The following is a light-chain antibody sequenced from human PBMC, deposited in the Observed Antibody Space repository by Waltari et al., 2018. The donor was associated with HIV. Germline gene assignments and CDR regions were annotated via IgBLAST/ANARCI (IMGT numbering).Light chain of an antibody. CDR1: QSLLYSSNNKNY. V-gene: IGKV4-1*01. CDR3: QQYYTTPWT. J-gene: IGKJ1*01. CDR2: WAS. Sequence: IVMPQSPDPLSVSLGARATINCKSSQSLLYSSNNKNYLAWYQQKPGQPPKLLIYWASTRESGVPDRFSGSGSGTDFTLTISSLQAEDVAVYYCQQYYTTPWTFGQGTKVEIK.